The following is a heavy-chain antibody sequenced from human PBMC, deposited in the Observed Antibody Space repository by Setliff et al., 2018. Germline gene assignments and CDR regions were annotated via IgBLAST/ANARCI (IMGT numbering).Heavy chain of an antibody. Sequence: SETLSLTCAVSGGSISSGSYYWSWIRQPAGKGLERIGRISTSGNTNYNPSLKSRVTVSLDTSKNQFSLKLTSMTAADTAVYYCARDQWVRSPPLYFSYSMDVWGQGTTVTVSS. D-gene: IGHD5-12*01. V-gene: IGHV4-61*02. CDR3: ARDQWVRSPPLYFSYSMDV. J-gene: IGHJ6*02. CDR1: GGSISSGSYY. CDR2: ISTSGNT.